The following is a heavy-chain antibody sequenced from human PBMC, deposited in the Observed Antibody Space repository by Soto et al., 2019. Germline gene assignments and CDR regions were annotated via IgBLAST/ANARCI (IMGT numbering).Heavy chain of an antibody. J-gene: IGHJ3*02. Sequence: PGGSLRLSCAASGFTFSSYGMHWVRQAPGKGLEWLAVIWYDGSNKYYADSVKGRFTISRDNSKNTLYLQMNSLRAEDTAVYYCARDQAGRLVGATSVWGAFDIWGQGTMVTVSS. V-gene: IGHV3-33*01. CDR2: IWYDGSNK. D-gene: IGHD1-26*01. CDR3: ARDQAGRLVGATSVWGAFDI. CDR1: GFTFSSYG.